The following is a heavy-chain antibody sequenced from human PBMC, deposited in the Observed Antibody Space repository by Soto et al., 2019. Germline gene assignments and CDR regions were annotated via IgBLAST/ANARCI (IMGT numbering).Heavy chain of an antibody. CDR1: GFTFTNFG. J-gene: IGHJ4*02. Sequence: VGSLRLSCAASGFTFTNFGMHWVRQAPGKGLEWVAVISYDGSNRYYANFVKGRFTISRDNSKNTLYLQMNSLRAEDTAVYYCAKGDYYHTDLAFDYWGQGTLVPVSS. CDR3: AKGDYYHTDLAFDY. V-gene: IGHV3-30*18. CDR2: ISYDGSNR. D-gene: IGHD3-22*01.